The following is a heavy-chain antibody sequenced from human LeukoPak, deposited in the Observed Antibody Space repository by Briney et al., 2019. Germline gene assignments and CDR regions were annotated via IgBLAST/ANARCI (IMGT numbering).Heavy chain of an antibody. CDR1: GYTFTGYY. V-gene: IGHV1-2*02. D-gene: IGHD3-3*01. CDR3: ARPTVDFWSGYYDYFDY. J-gene: IGHJ4*02. CDR2: INPNSGGT. Sequence: ASVKVSCKASGYTFTGYYMHWVRQAPGQGLEWMGWINPNSGGTNYAQKFQGRVTMTRDTSISTAYMELSRLRSDDTAVYYCARPTVDFWSGYYDYFDYWGRGTLVTVSS.